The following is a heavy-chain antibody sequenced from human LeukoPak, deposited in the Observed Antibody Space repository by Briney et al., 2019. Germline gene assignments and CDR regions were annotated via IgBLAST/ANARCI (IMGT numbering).Heavy chain of an antibody. V-gene: IGHV3-21*04. J-gene: IGHJ4*02. CDR3: AKEYYDFWSGYPHDY. CDR2: ISSSSSYI. Sequence: GGSLRLSCAASGFTFSSYSMNWVRQAPGKGLEWVSSISSSSSYIYYADSVKGRFTISRDNAKNSLYLQMNSLRAEDTAVYYCAKEYYDFWSGYPHDYWGQGPLVTVSS. D-gene: IGHD3-3*01. CDR1: GFTFSSYS.